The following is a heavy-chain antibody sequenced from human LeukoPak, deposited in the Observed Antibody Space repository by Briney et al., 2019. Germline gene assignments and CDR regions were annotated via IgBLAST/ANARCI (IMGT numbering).Heavy chain of an antibody. CDR2: IDHTGST. CDR1: GDSISMHY. J-gene: IGHJ6*03. CDR3: ARGRVSSSSWSSTYYYFYMDV. Sequence: NPSETLSLICSVSGDSISMHYWSWIRQPPGKGLEWIGYIDHTGSTNYNPSLNSRVTISRDTSKNHFSLELSSVTAADTAVYFCARGRVSSSSWSSTYYYFYMDVWGKGTTVTVSS. D-gene: IGHD6-13*01. V-gene: IGHV4-59*11.